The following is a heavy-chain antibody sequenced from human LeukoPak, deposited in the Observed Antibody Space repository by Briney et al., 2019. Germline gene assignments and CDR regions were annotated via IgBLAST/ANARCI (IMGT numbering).Heavy chain of an antibody. CDR3: ARRVGVALDY. J-gene: IGHJ4*02. V-gene: IGHV4-38-2*02. CDR1: GYSISSGYY. Sequence: SETLSLTCTVSGYSISSGYYWGWIRQPPGKGLEWIGSIYHSGSTYYNPSLKSGVTISVDTSKNQFSLKLSSVTAADTAVYCCARRVGVALDYWGQGTLVTVSS. CDR2: IYHSGST. D-gene: IGHD2-21*01.